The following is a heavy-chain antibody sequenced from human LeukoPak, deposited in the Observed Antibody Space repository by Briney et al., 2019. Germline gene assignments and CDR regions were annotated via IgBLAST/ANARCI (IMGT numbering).Heavy chain of an antibody. D-gene: IGHD3-22*01. CDR2: ISSSSSYI. CDR1: GFTFSSYS. Sequence: GGSLRLSCAASGFTFSSYSMNWVRQAPGKGLEWVSSISSSSSYIYYADSVKGRFTISRDNANNSLYLQMNSLRAEDTAVYYCARDHRGYYDSSGEFDYWGQGTLVTVSS. CDR3: ARDHRGYYDSSGEFDY. J-gene: IGHJ4*02. V-gene: IGHV3-21*01.